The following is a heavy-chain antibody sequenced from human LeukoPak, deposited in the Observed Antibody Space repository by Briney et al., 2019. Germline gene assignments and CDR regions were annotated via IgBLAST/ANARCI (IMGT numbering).Heavy chain of an antibody. CDR2: IYHSGST. CDR1: GGSISSGGYF. D-gene: IGHD1-26*01. Sequence: KTSETLSLTCAVSGGSISSGGYFWSWIRQPPGKGLEWIGYIYHSGSTYYNPSLKSRVTISVDRSKNQFSLKLSSVTAADTAVYYCARGNEWELRAFDYWGQGTLVTVSS. CDR3: ARGNEWELRAFDY. J-gene: IGHJ4*02. V-gene: IGHV4-30-2*01.